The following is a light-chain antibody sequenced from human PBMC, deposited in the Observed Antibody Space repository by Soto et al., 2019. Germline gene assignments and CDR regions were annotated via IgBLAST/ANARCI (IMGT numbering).Light chain of an antibody. CDR2: SSS. Sequence: DIQMTQSPSSLSASVGDRVTITCRASQSIGKHLNWYQQKPGKAPSLLIYSSSRLQGGVPSRFSGSGSVTAFTLTITSLQPEDFATYYCQQTYTTRWTFGQGTKVDNK. V-gene: IGKV1-39*01. CDR1: QSIGKH. CDR3: QQTYTTRWT. J-gene: IGKJ1*01.